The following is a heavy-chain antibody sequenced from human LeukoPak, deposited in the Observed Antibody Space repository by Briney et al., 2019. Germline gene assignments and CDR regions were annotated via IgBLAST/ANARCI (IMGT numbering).Heavy chain of an antibody. V-gene: IGHV1-69*13. CDR3: ARGGSAYCGGDCYSNYFDY. CDR1: GGTFSSYA. J-gene: IGHJ4*02. D-gene: IGHD2-21*02. CDR2: IIPIFGTA. Sequence: SVKVSCKASGGTFSSYAISWVRQAPGQGLEWMGGIIPIFGTANYAQKFQGRVTITADESTSTAYMELSSLRSEDTAVYYCARGGSAYCGGDCYSNYFDYWGQGTLVTVSS.